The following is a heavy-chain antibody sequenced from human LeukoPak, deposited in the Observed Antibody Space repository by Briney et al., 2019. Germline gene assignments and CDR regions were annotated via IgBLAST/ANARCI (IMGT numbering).Heavy chain of an antibody. Sequence: PGGSLRLSCVASGFTFSNYYMHWVRQAPGKGLEYVSAINTNGGSTYYANSVKGRFTISRDNSKNTVYLQMGSLRAGDMAVYYCVKTSGSLDWGQGTLVTVSS. CDR1: GFTFSNYY. V-gene: IGHV3-64*01. CDR2: INTNGGST. J-gene: IGHJ4*02. D-gene: IGHD1-26*01. CDR3: VKTSGSLD.